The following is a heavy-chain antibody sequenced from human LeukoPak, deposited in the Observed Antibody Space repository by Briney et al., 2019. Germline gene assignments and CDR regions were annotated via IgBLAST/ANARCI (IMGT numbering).Heavy chain of an antibody. CDR3: TSGLSVRRSNNTPVDY. D-gene: IGHD1-1*01. V-gene: IGHV3-30*02. J-gene: IGHJ4*02. Sequence: GGSLRLSCAASGFTFSDYGMHWVRQAPGKGLDWVAFIQYDGSTKSYADSVKGRFTISRDDSKNTAYLQMNSLKTEDTAAYYCTSGLSVRRSNNTPVDYWGQGTLVTVSS. CDR2: IQYDGSTK. CDR1: GFTFSDYG.